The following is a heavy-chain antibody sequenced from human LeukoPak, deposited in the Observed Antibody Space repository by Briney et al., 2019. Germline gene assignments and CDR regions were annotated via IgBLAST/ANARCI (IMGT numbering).Heavy chain of an antibody. Sequence: PSETLSLTCTVSGGPISSTSYYWGWIRQPPGKGLEWIGSIYNSGSTYYNPSLKSRVTISVDTSKNQFSLKLSSVTAADTAVYYCARDLNDSSGSNYFDYWGQGTLVTVSS. J-gene: IGHJ4*02. D-gene: IGHD3-22*01. CDR1: GGPISSTSYY. CDR3: ARDLNDSSGSNYFDY. CDR2: IYNSGST. V-gene: IGHV4-39*07.